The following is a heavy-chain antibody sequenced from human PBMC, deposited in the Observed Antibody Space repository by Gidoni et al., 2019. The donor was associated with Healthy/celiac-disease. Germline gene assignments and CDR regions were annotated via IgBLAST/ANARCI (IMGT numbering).Heavy chain of an antibody. Sequence: QVQLVQSGAEVKKPGASVKVSCKASGYTFTRYYMHWVRQAPGQGLEWMGIINPSGGSTSYAQKFQGRVTMTRDTSTSTGYMELSSLRSEDTAVYYCARGGGRLYSSGWYYFDYWGQGTLVTVSS. V-gene: IGHV1-46*01. CDR3: ARGGGRLYSSGWYYFDY. CDR1: GYTFTRYY. D-gene: IGHD6-19*01. CDR2: INPSGGST. J-gene: IGHJ4*02.